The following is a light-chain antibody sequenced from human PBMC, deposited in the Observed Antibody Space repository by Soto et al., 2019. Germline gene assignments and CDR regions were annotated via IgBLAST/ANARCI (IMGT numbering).Light chain of an antibody. Sequence: DIQVTESPSFLSASVGDIVTLSCQTSQRVDSYIHWYQQKPGKAPKRLIYDASILQGGVPSRFSGSGSGTEFTLTISSLQPEDFATYSCLQHYSYPWTFGQGTKVDI. J-gene: IGKJ1*01. V-gene: IGKV1-9*01. CDR1: QRVDSY. CDR3: LQHYSYPWT. CDR2: DAS.